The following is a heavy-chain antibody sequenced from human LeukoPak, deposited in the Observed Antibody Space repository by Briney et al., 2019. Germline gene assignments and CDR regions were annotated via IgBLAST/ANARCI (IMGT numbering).Heavy chain of an antibody. CDR3: ARDRVGTKGDY. CDR1: GFNFRTYS. J-gene: IGHJ4*02. CDR2: ISAEGATI. D-gene: IGHD1-26*01. V-gene: IGHV3-48*01. Sequence: GGSLRLSCEVSGFNFRTYSMDWVRQAPGEGLQWVSYISAEGATIYYAEDVRDRFTISRDDAKNSLYLDMSNLRVDDTAVYYCARDRVGTKGDYWGQGTLVTVS.